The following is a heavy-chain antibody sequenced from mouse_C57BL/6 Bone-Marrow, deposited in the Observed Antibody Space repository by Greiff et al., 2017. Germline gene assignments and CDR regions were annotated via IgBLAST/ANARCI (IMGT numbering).Heavy chain of an antibody. CDR2: GMGREWTG. CDR3: SEDSAVYYCAGLDSWFAY. V-gene: IGHV1-87*01. J-gene: IGHJ3*01. CDR1: YTLSRRVH. Sequence: QVQLQQSGPELARPWASVKISCQAFYTLSRRVHFAIRAPNYWMQWVKTRPGMGREWTGAISPGNGDTSYNQKFKSKATLTADKSSSTAYMQLSGLSSEDSAVYYCAGLDSWFAYWGQGTLVTVSA.